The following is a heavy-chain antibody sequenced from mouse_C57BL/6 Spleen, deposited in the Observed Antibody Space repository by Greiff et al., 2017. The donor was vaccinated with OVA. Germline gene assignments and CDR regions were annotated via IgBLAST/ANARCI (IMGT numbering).Heavy chain of an antibody. CDR3: ARGPLDDGYPHWYFDV. D-gene: IGHD2-3*01. CDR1: GFTFSDYY. J-gene: IGHJ1*03. CDR2: INYDGSST. Sequence: EVKVVESEGGLVQPGSSMKLSCTASGFTFSDYYMAWVRQVPEKGLEWVANINYDGSSTYYLDSLKSRFIISRDNAKNILYLQMSSLKSEDTATYYCARGPLDDGYPHWYFDVWGTGTTVTVSS. V-gene: IGHV5-16*01.